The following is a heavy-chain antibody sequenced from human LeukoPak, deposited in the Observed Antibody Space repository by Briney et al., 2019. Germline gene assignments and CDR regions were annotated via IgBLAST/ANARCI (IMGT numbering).Heavy chain of an antibody. Sequence: PGGSLRLSCTASGFTFSSYWMSWVRQAPGKGLEWVSAISGSGGSTYYADSVKGRFTISRDNSKNTLYLQMNSLRAEDTAVYYCANTYGDYPNLFDYWGQGTLVTVSS. J-gene: IGHJ4*02. CDR1: GFTFSSYW. D-gene: IGHD4-17*01. V-gene: IGHV3-23*01. CDR3: ANTYGDYPNLFDY. CDR2: ISGSGGST.